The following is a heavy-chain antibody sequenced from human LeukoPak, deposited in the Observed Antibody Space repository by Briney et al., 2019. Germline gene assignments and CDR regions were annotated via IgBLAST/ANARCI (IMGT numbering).Heavy chain of an antibody. CDR3: ARGRAMVRGYKVYYYYGMDV. Sequence: SETLSLTCAVYGGSFSGYYWSWIRQPPGKGLEWIGEINHSGSTNYNPSLKSRVTISVDTSKNQFSLKLSSVTAADTAVYYCARGRAMVRGYKVYYYYGMDVWGKGTTVTVPS. D-gene: IGHD3-10*01. CDR1: GGSFSGYY. CDR2: INHSGST. V-gene: IGHV4-34*01. J-gene: IGHJ6*04.